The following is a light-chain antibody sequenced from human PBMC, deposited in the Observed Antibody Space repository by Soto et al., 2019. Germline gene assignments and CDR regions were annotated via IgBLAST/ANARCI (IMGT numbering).Light chain of an antibody. CDR1: QSVSSY. Sequence: EIVLTHSPNTLPXPXRXXXTXXXRASQSVSSYLAWYQQKPGQAPRLLIYDASNRATGIPARFSGSGSGTDFTLTISSLEPEDFAVYYCQQRSNWPTFGQGTRLEIK. V-gene: IGKV3-11*01. J-gene: IGKJ5*01. CDR2: DAS. CDR3: QQRSNWPT.